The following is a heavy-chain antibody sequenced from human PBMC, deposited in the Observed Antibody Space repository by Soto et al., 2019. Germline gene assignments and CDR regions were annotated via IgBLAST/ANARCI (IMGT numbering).Heavy chain of an antibody. J-gene: IGHJ5*02. CDR1: GFTFSKYS. CDR2: ISSGSSYI. Sequence: EVQLVASGGGLVKPGGSLRLSCVASGFTFSKYSMNWVRQAPDKGLEWVSAISSGSSYIYYADSVKGRFTISRDNGENSLYLQMNSLRTESTAIYYWARQPCSSPSCYPNSFEPWGQGTLVSVSS. D-gene: IGHD2-2*01. CDR3: ARQPCSSPSCYPNSFEP. V-gene: IGHV3-21*01.